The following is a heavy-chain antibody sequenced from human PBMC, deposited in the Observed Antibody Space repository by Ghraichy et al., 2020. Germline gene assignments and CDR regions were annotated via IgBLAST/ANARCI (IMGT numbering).Heavy chain of an antibody. D-gene: IGHD2-2*01. CDR2: ISHDGTKK. J-gene: IGHJ4*02. Sequence: GGSLRLSCAASGFTFSSHGMHWVRQAPGKGLEWVAVISHDGTKKYYADSVKGRSTISRDNSKKMLFLQVNSLRTEDTAVYYCARVSTPSWNWEDFDSWGQGTLVTVSS. CDR1: GFTFSSHG. CDR3: ARVSTPSWNWEDFDS. V-gene: IGHV3-30-3*01.